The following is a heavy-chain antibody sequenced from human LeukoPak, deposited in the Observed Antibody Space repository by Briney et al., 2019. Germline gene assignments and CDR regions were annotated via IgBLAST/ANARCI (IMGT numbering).Heavy chain of an antibody. Sequence: GGSLRLSCAASGFTFSTYGMHWVRQAPGKGLEWVAVIWNDGSNKYYADSVKGRFTISRDNAKNSVFLQMNSLRAEDTAVYYCARENTYGSGTYYYYGIDVWGQGTTVTVSS. V-gene: IGHV3-33*01. CDR1: GFTFSTYG. J-gene: IGHJ6*02. D-gene: IGHD3-10*01. CDR3: ARENTYGSGTYYYYGIDV. CDR2: IWNDGSNK.